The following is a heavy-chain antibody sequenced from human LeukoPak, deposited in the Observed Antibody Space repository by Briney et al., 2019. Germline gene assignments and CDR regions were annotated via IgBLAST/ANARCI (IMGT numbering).Heavy chain of an antibody. CDR3: AKDSTGLSMDV. CDR2: ISYDGSNK. J-gene: IGHJ6*02. Sequence: QAGGSLRLSCAASGFTFSSYGMHWVRQAPGKVLGWVAVISYDGSNKYYADSVKVRFNISRDNSKNTLYLQMNSMKAEDTAVYYCAKDSTGLSMDVWGQGTTVTVSS. CDR1: GFTFSSYG. D-gene: IGHD1-1*01. V-gene: IGHV3-30*18.